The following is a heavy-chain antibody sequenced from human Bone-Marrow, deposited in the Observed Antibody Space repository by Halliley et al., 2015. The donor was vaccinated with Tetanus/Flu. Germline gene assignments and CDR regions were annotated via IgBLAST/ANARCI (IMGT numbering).Heavy chain of an antibody. J-gene: IGHJ6*02. Sequence: TLSLTCTVSGGSISSSSYYWGWIRQPPGKGLEWIGSIYDSGRTYYNPSLKGRVTISVDTSKNQFSLKLSSVTAADTAVYYCARGLGMDVWGQGTTVTVSS. CDR1: GGSISSSSYY. V-gene: IGHV4-39*01. D-gene: IGHD3-16*01. CDR3: ARGLGMDV. CDR2: IYDSGRT.